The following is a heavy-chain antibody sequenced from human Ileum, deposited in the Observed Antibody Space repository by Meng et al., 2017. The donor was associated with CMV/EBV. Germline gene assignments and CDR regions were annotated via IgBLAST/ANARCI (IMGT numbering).Heavy chain of an antibody. V-gene: IGHV4-31*01. J-gene: IGHJ5*02. CDR2: IYYSGST. CDR1: GGSIRIGFYY. Sequence: SGGSIRIGFYYCSLIRQHPAPGLELIWYIYYSGSTYYIPSLKCLVTLSVDTSKNPFSLQLSSVTAPDTAVYSCASSLRGSGPNWFDPWGQGTLVTVSS. CDR3: ASSLRGSGPNWFDP. D-gene: IGHD2-2*01.